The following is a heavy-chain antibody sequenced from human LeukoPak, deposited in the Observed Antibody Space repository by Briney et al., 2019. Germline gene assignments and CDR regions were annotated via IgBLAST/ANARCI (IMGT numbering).Heavy chain of an antibody. V-gene: IGHV4-39*07. CDR1: GGSINSGGYS. CDR3: ARFRVVRGVITYYFDY. D-gene: IGHD3-10*01. Sequence: KASETLSLTCAVSGGSINSGGYSWSWIRQPPGKGLEWIGSIYYSGSTYYNPSLKSRVTISVDTSKNQFSLKLSSVTAADTAVYYCARFRVVRGVITYYFDYWGQGTLVTVSS. CDR2: IYYSGST. J-gene: IGHJ4*02.